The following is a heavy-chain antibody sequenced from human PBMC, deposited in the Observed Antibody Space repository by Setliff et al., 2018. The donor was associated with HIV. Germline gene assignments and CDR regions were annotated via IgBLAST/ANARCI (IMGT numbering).Heavy chain of an antibody. CDR2: ITDSGSTT. D-gene: IGHD1-7*01. CDR1: GFTFSNFA. J-gene: IGHJ4*02. Sequence: GGSLRLSCAASGFTFSNFAMSWVRLTPGKGLEWVSGITDSGSTTYYDDSVKGRFTIARDNSKNTLYLQINSLRAEDTAVYYCAKDARWNYVGFDYWGQGTLVTVSS. CDR3: AKDARWNYVGFDY. V-gene: IGHV3-23*01.